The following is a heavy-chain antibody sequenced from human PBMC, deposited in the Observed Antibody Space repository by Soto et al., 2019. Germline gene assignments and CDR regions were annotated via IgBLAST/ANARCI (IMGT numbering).Heavy chain of an antibody. V-gene: IGHV1-46*01. CDR2: INPSDGST. J-gene: IGHJ4*01. CDR3: ARRGSKGSCTIGVCYTLDY. D-gene: IGHD2-8*01. CDR1: GYTFTSYY. Sequence: QVQLVQSGAEVKKPGASVKVSCKASGYTFTSYYMHWVRQAPGQGLEWMGIINPSDGSTSYAQKFQGRGPMNRDTATSTFYMEVGSLRSEDKGVYYCARRGSKGSCTIGVCYTLDYWGHGTLVTVSP.